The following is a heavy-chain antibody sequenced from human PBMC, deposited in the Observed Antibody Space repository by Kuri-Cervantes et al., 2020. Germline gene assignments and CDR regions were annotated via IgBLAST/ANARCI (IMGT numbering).Heavy chain of an antibody. Sequence: GESLKISCAASGFTVSSNYMSWVRQAPGKGLEWVSVIYSGGSTYYADSVKGRFTISRGNSKNTLYLQMNSLRAEDTAVYYCAREMYSSSPFDYWGQGTLVTVSS. V-gene: IGHV3-66*02. CDR2: IYSGGST. CDR3: AREMYSSSPFDY. J-gene: IGHJ4*02. CDR1: GFTVSSNY. D-gene: IGHD6-13*01.